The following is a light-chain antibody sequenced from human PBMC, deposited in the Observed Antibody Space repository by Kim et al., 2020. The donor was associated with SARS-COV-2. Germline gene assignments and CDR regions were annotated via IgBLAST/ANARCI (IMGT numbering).Light chain of an antibody. CDR3: QQYNSYSWT. J-gene: IGKJ1*01. V-gene: IGKV1-5*01. Sequence: DIQMTQSPSTLSASVGDSVTITCRASQSISNWLAWYQQKPGKGPKVLIYDGSSLESGVPSRFSGSGSGTEFTLTISSLQPDDFATYYCQQYNSYSWTFGQGTKVEIK. CDR2: DGS. CDR1: QSISNW.